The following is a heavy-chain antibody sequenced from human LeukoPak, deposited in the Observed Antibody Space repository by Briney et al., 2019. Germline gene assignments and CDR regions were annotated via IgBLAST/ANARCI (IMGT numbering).Heavy chain of an antibody. Sequence: GEARNTSFQGPGCGFTSNWIGWVRQTPGKGREWRGISYPVDSDTRYSPSFQAQVTISADNSISTAYLPWSSLKASDTAMYYCARPISAYDSDAFDVWGQGTMVTVSS. CDR3: ARPISAYDSDAFDV. V-gene: IGHV5-51*01. CDR1: GCGFTSNW. CDR2: SYPVDSDT. D-gene: IGHD5-12*01. J-gene: IGHJ3*01.